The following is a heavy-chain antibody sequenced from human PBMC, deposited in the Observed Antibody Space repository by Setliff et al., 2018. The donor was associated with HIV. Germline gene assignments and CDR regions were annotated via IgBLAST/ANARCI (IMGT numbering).Heavy chain of an antibody. CDR3: AKAPGWLFLSHY. J-gene: IGHJ4*02. D-gene: IGHD3-22*01. CDR2: IKSKTDGGTT. V-gene: IGHV3-15*01. Sequence: LRLSCAASGFTFSNAWMSWVRQAPGKGLEWVGRIKSKTDGGTTDYAAPVKGRFTISSDDSKNTLYLQMNSLRVEDTAIYYCAKAPGWLFLSHYWGQGTLVTVSS. CDR1: GFTFSNAW.